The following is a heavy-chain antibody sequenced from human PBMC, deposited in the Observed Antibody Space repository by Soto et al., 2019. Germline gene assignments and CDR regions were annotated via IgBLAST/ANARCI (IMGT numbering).Heavy chain of an antibody. V-gene: IGHV1-69*13. D-gene: IGHD2-8*01. CDR3: ASVILVLRVYYYYGMDV. J-gene: IGHJ6*02. Sequence: GASVKVSCKASGGTFSSYAISWVRQAPGQGLEWMGGIIPIFGTANYAQKFQGRVTITADESTSTAYMELSSLRSEDTAVYYCASVILVLRVYYYYGMDVWGQGTTVTVSS. CDR1: GGTFSSYA. CDR2: IIPIFGTA.